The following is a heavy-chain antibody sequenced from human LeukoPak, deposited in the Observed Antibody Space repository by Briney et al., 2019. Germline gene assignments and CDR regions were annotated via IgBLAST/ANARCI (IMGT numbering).Heavy chain of an antibody. CDR3: ARAMVRGPWVGYFDY. Sequence: ASVKVSCKASGYTFISSYMHWVRQAPGQGLEWMGIINPNDAGTTYAQKLQGRVTMTRDTSTSTVYMELSSLRSEDTAVYYCARAMVRGPWVGYFDYWGQGTLVTVSS. J-gene: IGHJ4*02. CDR2: INPNDAGT. V-gene: IGHV1-46*01. CDR1: GYTFISSY. D-gene: IGHD3-10*01.